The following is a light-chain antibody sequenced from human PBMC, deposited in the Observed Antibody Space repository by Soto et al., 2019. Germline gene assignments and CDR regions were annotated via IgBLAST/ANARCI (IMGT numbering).Light chain of an antibody. J-gene: IGKJ1*01. CDR3: QQYCSSLPT. CDR1: QSVSSSY. CDR2: GAS. V-gene: IGKV3-20*01. Sequence: EIVLTQSPGTLSLSPGERATLSCRASQSVSSSYLAWYQQKPGQAPRLLIYGASSRATGIPSRFSGSGSGTDFTLTISRLEPEDFAVYYCQQYCSSLPTFGQGTKVEIK.